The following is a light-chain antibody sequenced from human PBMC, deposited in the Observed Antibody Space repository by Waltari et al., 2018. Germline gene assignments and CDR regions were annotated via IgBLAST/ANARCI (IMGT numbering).Light chain of an antibody. CDR3: SSFESSRTWV. CDR1: TADIGRYNL. J-gene: IGLJ3*02. CDR2: EVT. V-gene: IGLV2-23*02. Sequence: QSALTQPASVSGSPGQSITISCPGTTADIGRYNLVAWYQQLPGNAPKLVIYEVTERPSELSNRFSGSKSGNTASLTISGLQAEDEADYYCSSFESSRTWVFGGGTKLTVL.